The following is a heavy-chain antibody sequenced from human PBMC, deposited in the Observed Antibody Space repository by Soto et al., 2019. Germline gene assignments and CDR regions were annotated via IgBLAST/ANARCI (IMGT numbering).Heavy chain of an antibody. CDR3: ARLGGSSWYVGHPPNYYYYYYMDV. CDR2: IYPGDSDT. CDR1: GYSFTSYW. D-gene: IGHD6-13*01. J-gene: IGHJ6*03. Sequence: GESLKISCKGSGYSFTSYWIGWVRQMPGKGLEWMGIIYPGDSDTRYSPSFQGQVTISADKSISTAYLQWSSLKASDTAMYYCARLGGSSWYVGHPPNYYYYYYMDVWGKGTTVTVSS. V-gene: IGHV5-51*01.